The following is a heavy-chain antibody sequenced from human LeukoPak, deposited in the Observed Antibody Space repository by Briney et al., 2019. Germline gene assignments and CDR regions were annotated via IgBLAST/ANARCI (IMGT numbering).Heavy chain of an antibody. CDR2: ISTSSTYI. CDR1: GFTFSTYS. D-gene: IGHD1-14*01. Sequence: GGSLRLSCAASGFTFSTYSMNWVRQAPGKGLEWVSSISTSSTYIYYADSVKDRFTISRDNAKNSLYLQMNSLRAEDTAVYYCARHEPVITLSSYYYGMDVWGPGTTVTVSS. V-gene: IGHV3-21*01. J-gene: IGHJ6*02. CDR3: ARHEPVITLSSYYYGMDV.